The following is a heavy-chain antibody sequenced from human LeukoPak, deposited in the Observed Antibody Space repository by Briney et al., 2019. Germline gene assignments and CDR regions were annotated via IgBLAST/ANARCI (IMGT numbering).Heavy chain of an antibody. CDR3: ARGGLPGGFDY. D-gene: IGHD7-27*01. Sequence: GGSLRLSCAASGFTLSNSWMFWVRQAPGKGLVWVSDIYNDGSRTSYADSVKGRFTISRDGAKNTLFLQMNSLRAEDTAVYYCARGGLPGGFDYWGQGTLVTVSS. CDR2: IYNDGSRT. J-gene: IGHJ4*02. CDR1: GFTLSNSW. V-gene: IGHV3-74*01.